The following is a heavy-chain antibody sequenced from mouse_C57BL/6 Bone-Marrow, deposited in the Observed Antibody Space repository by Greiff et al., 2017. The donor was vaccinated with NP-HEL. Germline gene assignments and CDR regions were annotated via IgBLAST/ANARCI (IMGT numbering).Heavy chain of an antibody. CDR1: GFSFNNYA. V-gene: IGHV10-1*01. CDR2: IRSKSNNYAT. CDR3: VRFAY. Sequence: EVKVVESGGGLVQPKGSLKLSCAASGFSFNNYAMNWVRQAPGKGLEWVARIRSKSNNYATNYADSVKDRFTISRDDSESMLYLQMNNLKTEDTAMYYCVRFAYWGQGTLVTVSA. J-gene: IGHJ3*01.